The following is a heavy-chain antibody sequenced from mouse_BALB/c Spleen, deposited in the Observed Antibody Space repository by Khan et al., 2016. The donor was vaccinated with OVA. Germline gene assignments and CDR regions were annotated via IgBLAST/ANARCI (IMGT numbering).Heavy chain of an antibody. Sequence: EVQLQESGPGLVKPSQSLSLTCTVTGYSITSDYAWNWIRQFPGNKLEWMGYISHSGSTTYNPSLKSRISITRDTSKDQVFLQLKSVTSEDTATYYCASELGRYYALDYWGQGTSVTVSS. V-gene: IGHV3-2*02. D-gene: IGHD4-1*01. J-gene: IGHJ4*01. CDR3: ASELGRYYALDY. CDR1: GYSITSDYA. CDR2: ISHSGST.